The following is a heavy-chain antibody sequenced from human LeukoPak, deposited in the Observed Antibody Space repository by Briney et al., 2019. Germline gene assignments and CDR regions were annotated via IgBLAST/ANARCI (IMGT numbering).Heavy chain of an antibody. D-gene: IGHD3-10*01. CDR3: ARDRRYVSGSYTLDY. V-gene: IGHV3-30*03. J-gene: IGHJ4*02. CDR1: GFTFSSYG. CDR2: ISYDGSHK. Sequence: GGSLRLSCAASGFTFSSYGMHWVRQAPGKGLEWVAVISYDGSHKFYADSVKGRSTISRDNSRNTVYLQMNSLRVDDTAVYYCARDRRYVSGSYTLDYWGQGTLVTVSS.